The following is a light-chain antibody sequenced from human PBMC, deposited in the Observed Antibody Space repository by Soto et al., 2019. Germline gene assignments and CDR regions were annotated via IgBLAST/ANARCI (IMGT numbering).Light chain of an antibody. CDR3: QSYDSSLSGSPVV. CDR2: GHI. J-gene: IGLJ2*01. Sequence: QAVVTQPPSVSGAPGQRVTISCTGSSSNIGAGYDVHWYQQLPGSAPKLLIYGHINRPSGVPDRFSGSKSGTSASLAITGLQADDEADYYCQSYDSSLSGSPVVFGGGTKLTVL. V-gene: IGLV1-40*01. CDR1: SSNIGAGYD.